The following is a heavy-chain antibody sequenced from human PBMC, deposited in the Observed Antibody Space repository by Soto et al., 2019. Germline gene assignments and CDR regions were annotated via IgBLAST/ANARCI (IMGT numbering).Heavy chain of an antibody. D-gene: IGHD3-10*01. CDR3: ARDSATMVRGVSPFYGMDV. Sequence: GASVKVSCKASGYTFTSYGISWVRQAPGQGLEWMGWISAYNGNTNYAQKLQGRVTMTTDTSTSTAYMELRSLRSDDTAVYYCARDSATMVRGVSPFYGMDVWGQGTTLTVSS. J-gene: IGHJ6*02. CDR2: ISAYNGNT. V-gene: IGHV1-18*01. CDR1: GYTFTSYG.